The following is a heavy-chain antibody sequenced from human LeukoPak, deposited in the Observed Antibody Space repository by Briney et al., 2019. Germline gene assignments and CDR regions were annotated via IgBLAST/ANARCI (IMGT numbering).Heavy chain of an antibody. V-gene: IGHV1-18*01. J-gene: IGHJ4*02. Sequence: ASVKVSCKASGYTFTSYGISWVRQAPGQGLEWMGWISAYNGNTNYAQKLHGRVTMTTDTSTSTAYMELRSLRSDDTAVYYCARGPGLVLLWFGELRPWGQGTLVTVSS. CDR1: GYTFTSYG. CDR3: ARGPGLVLLWFGELRP. D-gene: IGHD3-10*01. CDR2: ISAYNGNT.